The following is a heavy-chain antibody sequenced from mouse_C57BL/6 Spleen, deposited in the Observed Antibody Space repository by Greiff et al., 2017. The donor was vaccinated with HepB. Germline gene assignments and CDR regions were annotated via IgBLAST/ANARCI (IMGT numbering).Heavy chain of an antibody. CDR2: IYPGDGDT. Sequence: VQLQQSGAELVKPGASVKISCKASGYAFSSYWMNWVKQRPGKGLEWIGQIYPGDGDTNYNGKLKGKATLTADKSSSTAYMQLSSLTSEDSAVYFCARARELGLRYFDVWGTGTTVTVSS. J-gene: IGHJ1*03. V-gene: IGHV1-80*01. CDR3: ARARELGLRYFDV. D-gene: IGHD4-1*01. CDR1: GYAFSSYW.